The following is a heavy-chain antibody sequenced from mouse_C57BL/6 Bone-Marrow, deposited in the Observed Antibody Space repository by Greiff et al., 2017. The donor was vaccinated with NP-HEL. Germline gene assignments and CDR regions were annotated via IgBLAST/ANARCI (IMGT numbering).Heavy chain of an antibody. CDR3: ARALYGYDRTWCAY. V-gene: IGHV1-69*01. Sequence: QVQLKQPGAELVMPGASVKLSCKASGYTFTSYWMHWVKQRPGQGLEWIGEIDPSDSYTNYNQKFKGKSTLTVDKSSSTAYMQLSSLTSEDAAVYYCARALYGYDRTWCAYGGQGTLVTVSA. J-gene: IGHJ3*01. D-gene: IGHD2-2*01. CDR1: GYTFTSYW. CDR2: IDPSDSYT.